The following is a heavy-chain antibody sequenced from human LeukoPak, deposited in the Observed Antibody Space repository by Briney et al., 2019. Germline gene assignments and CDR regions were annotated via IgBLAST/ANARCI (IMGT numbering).Heavy chain of an antibody. CDR1: GGTFSSYA. D-gene: IGHD5-24*01. Sequence: SVKVSCKASGGTFSSYAISWVRQAPGQGLEWMGGIIPIFGTANYAQKFQGRVTITRDTSASTAYMELSSLRSEDTAVYYCARLAKNRVGYNHFDYWGQGTLVTVSS. CDR2: IIPIFGTA. V-gene: IGHV1-69*05. J-gene: IGHJ4*02. CDR3: ARLAKNRVGYNHFDY.